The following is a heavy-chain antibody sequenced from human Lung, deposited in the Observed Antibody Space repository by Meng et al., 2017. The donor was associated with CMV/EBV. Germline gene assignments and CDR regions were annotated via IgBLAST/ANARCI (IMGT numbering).Heavy chain of an antibody. CDR3: ARVEVGITSGDY. CDR2: INAYNGDT. J-gene: IGHJ4*02. CDR1: GYTLTPFG. D-gene: IGHD1-26*01. Sequence: QGQLWQAGAEVKKPGASVEVSCKASGYTLTPFGINWVRQAPGQGLELMGWINAYNGDTNYAQTLQGRVTMTTDTSTSTAYMELRSLRSDDTAVYYCARVEVGITSGDYWGQGTLVTVSS. V-gene: IGHV1-18*01.